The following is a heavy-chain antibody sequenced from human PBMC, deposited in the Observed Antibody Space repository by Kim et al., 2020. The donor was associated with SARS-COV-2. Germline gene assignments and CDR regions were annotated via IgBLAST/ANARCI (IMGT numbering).Heavy chain of an antibody. J-gene: IGHJ4*02. CDR3: ARALLDHQLAYFDY. V-gene: IGHV3-30-3*01. CDR1: GFTFSSYA. CDR2: ISYDGSNK. D-gene: IGHD2-2*01. Sequence: GGSLRLSCAASGFTFSSYAMHWVRQAPGKGLEWVAVISYDGSNKYYADSVKGRFTISRDNSKNTLYLQMNSLRAEDTAVYYCARALLDHQLAYFDYWGQG.